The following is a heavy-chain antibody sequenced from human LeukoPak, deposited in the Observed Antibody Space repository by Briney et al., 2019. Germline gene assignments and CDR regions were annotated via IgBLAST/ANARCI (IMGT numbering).Heavy chain of an antibody. D-gene: IGHD2-2*01. J-gene: IGHJ5*02. CDR3: AKWDEYQLPVA. V-gene: IGHV3-23*01. Sequence: GGSVRLFCAASGFTFSSHAMRWVRHPPGEGREWVSAISGSGGSTYYADSVKGRFTISRDNSKNTLYLQMNSLRAEDTAVYYCAKWDEYQLPVAWGQGTLVTVSS. CDR1: GFTFSSHA. CDR2: ISGSGGST.